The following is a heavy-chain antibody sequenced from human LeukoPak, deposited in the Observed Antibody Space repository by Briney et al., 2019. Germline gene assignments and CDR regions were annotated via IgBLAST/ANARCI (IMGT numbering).Heavy chain of an antibody. D-gene: IGHD2-15*01. CDR2: IYSGGRT. V-gene: IGHV3-66*01. CDR1: GFTVSSNY. CDR3: AKLTLGYCSGGRCYFDY. J-gene: IGHJ4*02. Sequence: GGSLRLSCTASGFTVSSNYVTWVRHAPGRGVGWVSVIYSGGRTYYADAVKGRFTISRDNSKNTLYLQMNSLRAEDTAVYYCAKLTLGYCSGGRCYFDYWGQGTQVTVSS.